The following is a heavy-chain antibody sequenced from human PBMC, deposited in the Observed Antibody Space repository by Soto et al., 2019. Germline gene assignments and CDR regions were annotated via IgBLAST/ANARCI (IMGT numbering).Heavy chain of an antibody. V-gene: IGHV1-8*01. J-gene: IGHJ5*02. Sequence: ASVKVSCKASGYIFLSHDINWVRQAPGQGLEWMGWMNPDSGDTGSAQVFQGRLTMTRDTSTSTAYMELSNLRSDDTAFYYCARGLLTSITNVDWFDPWGQGTLVTVSS. CDR3: ARGLLTSITNVDWFDP. CDR2: MNPDSGDT. CDR1: GYIFLSHD. D-gene: IGHD2-8*01.